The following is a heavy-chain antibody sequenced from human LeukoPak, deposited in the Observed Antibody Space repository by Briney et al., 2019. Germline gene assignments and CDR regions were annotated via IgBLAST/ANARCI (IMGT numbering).Heavy chain of an antibody. CDR2: ISSNGGST. CDR3: VKGGTAMVYDAFDI. V-gene: IGHV3-64D*06. Sequence: GGSLRLSCSASGFTFSSYAMHWVRQAPEKGLEYVSAISSNGGSTYYADSVKGRFTISRDNSKNTLYPQMSSLRAEDTAVYYCVKGGTAMVYDAFDIWGQGTMVTVSS. J-gene: IGHJ3*02. D-gene: IGHD5-18*01. CDR1: GFTFSSYA.